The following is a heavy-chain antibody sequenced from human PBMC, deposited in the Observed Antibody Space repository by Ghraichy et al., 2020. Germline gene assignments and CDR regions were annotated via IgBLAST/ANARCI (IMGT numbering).Heavy chain of an antibody. D-gene: IGHD1-1*01. V-gene: IGHV4-4*07. J-gene: IGHJ6*02. CDR1: GGSISSYY. CDR3: ARAPYEQLERGHYYYGMDV. CDR2: IYTSGST. Sequence: SETLSLTCTVSGGSISSYYWSWIRQPAGKGLEWIGRIYTSGSTNYNPSLKSRVTMSVDTSKNQFSLKLSSVTAAVTAVYYCARAPYEQLERGHYYYGMDVWGQGTTVTVSS.